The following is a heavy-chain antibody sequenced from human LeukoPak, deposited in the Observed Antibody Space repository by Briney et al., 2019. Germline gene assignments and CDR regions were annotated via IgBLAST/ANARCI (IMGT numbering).Heavy chain of an antibody. CDR2: IYYSGST. CDR3: ARESKGKDSIAAAGTRDYYYYYYMDV. V-gene: IGHV4-59*01. Sequence: SETLSLTCTVSGGSISSYYWSWIRQPPGKGLEWIGYIYYSGSTNYNPSLKSRVTTSVDTSKNQFSLKLSSVTAADTAVYYCARESKGKDSIAAAGTRDYYYYYYMDVWGKGTTVTVSS. CDR1: GGSISSYY. J-gene: IGHJ6*03. D-gene: IGHD6-13*01.